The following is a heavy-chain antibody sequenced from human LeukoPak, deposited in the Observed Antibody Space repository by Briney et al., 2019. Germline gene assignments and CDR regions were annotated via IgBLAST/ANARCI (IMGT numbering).Heavy chain of an antibody. CDR2: ILYRGGT. Sequence: PSETLSLTCALYSPSHNVYYWSWLRQPPGKGLDWIGLILYRGGTNYNPTIKSPGTISVDTSKDQISLKLSSVTSADTAVYYWARSWEQQLVQGAFDIWGQGTLVTVSS. CDR1: SPSHNVYY. D-gene: IGHD6-13*01. J-gene: IGHJ3*02. CDR3: ARSWEQQLVQGAFDI. V-gene: IGHV4-59*01.